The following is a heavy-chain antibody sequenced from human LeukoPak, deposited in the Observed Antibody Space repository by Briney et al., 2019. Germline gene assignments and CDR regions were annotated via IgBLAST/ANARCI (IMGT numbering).Heavy chain of an antibody. CDR2: IYYSGST. D-gene: IGHD2-15*01. CDR1: GGSISSYY. Sequence: PSETLSLTCTVSGGSISSYYWSWIRQPPGKGLEWIGYIYYSGSTNHNPSLKSRVTISVDTSKNQFSLKLSSVTAADTAVYYCARGYCSSCMDVWGQGTTVTVSS. V-gene: IGHV4-59*01. CDR3: ARGYCSSCMDV. J-gene: IGHJ6*02.